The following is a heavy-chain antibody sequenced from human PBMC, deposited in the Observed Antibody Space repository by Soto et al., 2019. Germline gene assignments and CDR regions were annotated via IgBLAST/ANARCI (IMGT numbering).Heavy chain of an antibody. Sequence: QITLKESGPTLVKPTQTLTLTCTFSGFSLSTSGVGVGWIRQPPGKALEWLGFIYWDEDKRYSPSLKSRLTITKDTSKSQVVLTMTNMDPVDTATYYCAHVFTSLAPFDSWGQGTLFTVSA. CDR3: AHVFTSLAPFDS. J-gene: IGHJ4*02. D-gene: IGHD3-10*02. CDR1: GFSLSTSGVG. CDR2: IYWDEDK. V-gene: IGHV2-5*02.